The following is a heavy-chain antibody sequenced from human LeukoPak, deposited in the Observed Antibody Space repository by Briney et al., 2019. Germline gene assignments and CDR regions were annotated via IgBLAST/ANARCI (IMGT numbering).Heavy chain of an antibody. V-gene: IGHV1-69*06. CDR3: ARGRRYSGYDAFGY. D-gene: IGHD5-12*01. J-gene: IGHJ4*02. CDR1: GGTFSNYA. Sequence: SVTVSCKASGGTFSNYATSWVRQAPGQGLEWMGGIIPIFGTTNYAQKFQGRVTICADKSTSTAYMEVTSLRSDDTAVYYCARGRRYSGYDAFGYWGQGTLVTVSS. CDR2: IIPIFGTT.